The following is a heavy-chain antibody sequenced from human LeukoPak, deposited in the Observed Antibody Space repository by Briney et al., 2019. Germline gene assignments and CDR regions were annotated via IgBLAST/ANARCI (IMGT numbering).Heavy chain of an antibody. V-gene: IGHV4-34*01. CDR3: ARAGEQDYYGSGSYYPFDY. CDR1: GGSFSGYY. Sequence: PSETLSLTCAVYGGSFSGYYWSWIRQPPGKGLEWIGYIYHSGSTYYNPSLKSRVTISVDRSKNQFSLKLSSVTAADTAVYYCARAGEQDYYGSGSYYPFDYWGQGTLVTVSS. J-gene: IGHJ4*02. D-gene: IGHD3-10*01. CDR2: IYHSGST.